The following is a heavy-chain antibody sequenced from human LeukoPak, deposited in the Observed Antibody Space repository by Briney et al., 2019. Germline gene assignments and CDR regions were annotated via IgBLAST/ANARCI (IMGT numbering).Heavy chain of an antibody. CDR1: GYTFTGYY. Sequence: ASVKVSCKASGYTFTGYYMHWVRQAPGQGLEWMGRINPNSGDTNYAQKFQGRVTMTRDTSISTAYMELSRLRSDDTAVYYCARDYCSSTSCLFDYWGRGTLVTVSS. CDR3: ARDYCSSTSCLFDY. J-gene: IGHJ4*02. D-gene: IGHD2-2*01. V-gene: IGHV1-2*06. CDR2: INPNSGDT.